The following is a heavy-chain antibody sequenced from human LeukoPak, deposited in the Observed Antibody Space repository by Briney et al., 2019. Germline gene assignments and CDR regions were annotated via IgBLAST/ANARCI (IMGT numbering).Heavy chain of an antibody. J-gene: IGHJ5*02. D-gene: IGHD1-26*01. Sequence: PSETLSRTCTVSGGSISSYYWSWIRQPPGKGLEWIGYIYYSGSTNYNPSLKSRVTISVDTSKNQFSLKLSSVTAADTAVYYCARGEWELRWFDPWGQGTLVTVSS. CDR3: ARGEWELRWFDP. CDR2: IYYSGST. V-gene: IGHV4-59*01. CDR1: GGSISSYY.